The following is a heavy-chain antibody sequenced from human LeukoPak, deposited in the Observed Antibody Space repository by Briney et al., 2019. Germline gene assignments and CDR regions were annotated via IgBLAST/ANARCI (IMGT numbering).Heavy chain of an antibody. CDR2: IIPIFGIA. D-gene: IGHD3-22*01. CDR1: GGTFSSYA. CDR3: ARDSYDSRGIVTGDY. Sequence: GASVKVSCKASGGTFSSYASSWVRQAPGQGLEWMGRIIPIFGIANYAQKFQGRVTITADKSTSTAYMELSSLRSEDTAVYYCARDSYDSRGIVTGDYWGQGTLVTVSS. J-gene: IGHJ4*02. V-gene: IGHV1-69*04.